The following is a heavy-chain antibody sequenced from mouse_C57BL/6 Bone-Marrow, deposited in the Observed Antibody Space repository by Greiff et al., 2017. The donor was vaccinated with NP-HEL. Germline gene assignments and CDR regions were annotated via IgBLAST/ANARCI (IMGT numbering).Heavy chain of an antibody. CDR1: GYTFTNYW. Sequence: LVESGAELVRPGTSVKMSCKASGYTFTNYWIGWAKQRPGHGLEWIGDIYPGGGYTNYNEKFKGKATLTADKSSSTAYMQFSSLTSEDSAIYYCAIYDYDVFAYWGQGTLVTVSA. CDR3: AIYDYDVFAY. CDR2: IYPGGGYT. D-gene: IGHD2-4*01. J-gene: IGHJ3*01. V-gene: IGHV1-63*01.